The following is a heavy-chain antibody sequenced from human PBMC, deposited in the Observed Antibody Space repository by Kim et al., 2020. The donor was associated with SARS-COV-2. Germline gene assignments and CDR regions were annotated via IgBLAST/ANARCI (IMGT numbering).Heavy chain of an antibody. CDR1: GFTFSNAW. J-gene: IGHJ5*02. CDR2: IKSKTDGGTT. Sequence: GGSLRLSCAASGFTFSNAWMSWVRQAPGKGLEWVGRIKSKTDGGTTDYAAPVKGRFTISRDDSKNTLYLQMNSLKTEDTAVYYCTTNLQWIYDYGDYEPRGRGESWGQGTLVTVSS. CDR3: TTNLQWIYDYGDYEPRGRGES. D-gene: IGHD4-17*01. V-gene: IGHV3-15*01.